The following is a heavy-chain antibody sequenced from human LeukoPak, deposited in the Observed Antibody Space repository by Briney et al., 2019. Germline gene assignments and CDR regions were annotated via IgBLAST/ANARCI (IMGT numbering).Heavy chain of an antibody. CDR2: MDQRGDT. D-gene: IGHD3-10*01. J-gene: IGHJ4*02. Sequence: SETLSLTCAVHGGSFSHYYWGWIRQPPGRSLEWIGDMDQRGDTNNNPSLKSRLTLSLDTSKNVFSLKLRSVTAADTAVYYCARVALVPLSHFDYSGQGTLVTVAS. CDR1: GGSFSHYY. CDR3: ARVALVPLSHFDY. V-gene: IGHV4-34*01.